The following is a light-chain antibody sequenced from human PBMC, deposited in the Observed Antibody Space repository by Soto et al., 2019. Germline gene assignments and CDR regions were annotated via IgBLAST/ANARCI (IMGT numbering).Light chain of an antibody. CDR1: QSITNY. Sequence: DIQMTQSPSSLSVSVGDRVTITCRASQSITNYLNWYQQKPGKAPKLLVYAASSLQGGVPSRFSGNGSGTDFTLTISSLQPEDFASYYCQQSDSHPYTFGQGTKLEI. CDR3: QQSDSHPYT. CDR2: AAS. V-gene: IGKV1-39*01. J-gene: IGKJ2*01.